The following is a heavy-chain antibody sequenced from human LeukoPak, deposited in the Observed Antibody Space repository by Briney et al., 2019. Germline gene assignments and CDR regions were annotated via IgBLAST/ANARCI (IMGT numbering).Heavy chain of an antibody. CDR3: ARGGGDVYPLVAFDI. CDR1: GGSISSYY. Sequence: SETLSLTCTVSGGSISSYYWSWLRQPPGKRLEWIGYMYYSGSTNYNPSLKSRVTISADTSKNQFSLKLSSVTAADTAVYYCARGGGDVYPLVAFDIWGRGTLVTVSS. CDR2: MYYSGST. J-gene: IGHJ3*02. V-gene: IGHV4-59*01. D-gene: IGHD5-24*01.